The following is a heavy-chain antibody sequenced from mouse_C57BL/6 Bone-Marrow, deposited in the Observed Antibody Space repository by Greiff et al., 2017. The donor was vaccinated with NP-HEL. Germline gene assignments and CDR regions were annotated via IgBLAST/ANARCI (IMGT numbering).Heavy chain of an antibody. D-gene: IGHD2-3*01. Sequence: EVKLVESGGGLVKPGGSLKLSCAASGFTFSSYTMSWVRQTPEKRLEWVATISGGGGNTYYPDSVKGRFTISRDNAKNTLYLQMSSLRSEDTALYYCARLYDYGYFDVWGTGTTVTVSS. J-gene: IGHJ1*03. CDR3: ARLYDYGYFDV. CDR1: GFTFSSYT. CDR2: ISGGGGNT. V-gene: IGHV5-9*01.